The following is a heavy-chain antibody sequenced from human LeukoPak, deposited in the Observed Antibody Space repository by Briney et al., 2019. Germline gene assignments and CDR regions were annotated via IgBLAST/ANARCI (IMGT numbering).Heavy chain of an antibody. CDR2: IIPIFGTA. J-gene: IGHJ4*02. V-gene: IGHV1-69*13. CDR1: GGTFSSYA. D-gene: IGHD1-26*01. CDR3: ARGSQPWYSGSYTPTFFDY. Sequence: ASVKVSCKASGGTFSSYAISWVRQAPGQGLEWMGGIIPIFGTANYAQKFQGRVTITADEPTSTAYMELSSLRSEDTAVYYCARGSQPWYSGSYTPTFFDYWGQGTLVTVSS.